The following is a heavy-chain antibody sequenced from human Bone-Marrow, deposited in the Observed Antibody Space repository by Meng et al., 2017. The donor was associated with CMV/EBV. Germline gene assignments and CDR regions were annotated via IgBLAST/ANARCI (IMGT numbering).Heavy chain of an antibody. Sequence: GGSLRLSCAASGFTFSSYGMHWVRQAPGKGLEWVAFIRYDGSNKYYADSVKGRFTISRDNSKNTLYLQMNSLRAEDTAVYYCAKDRGGGTGWYRSDDFDIWGQGTMVAVSS. CDR1: GFTFSSYG. CDR3: AKDRGGGTGWYRSDDFDI. D-gene: IGHD6-19*01. J-gene: IGHJ3*02. CDR2: IRYDGSNK. V-gene: IGHV3-30*02.